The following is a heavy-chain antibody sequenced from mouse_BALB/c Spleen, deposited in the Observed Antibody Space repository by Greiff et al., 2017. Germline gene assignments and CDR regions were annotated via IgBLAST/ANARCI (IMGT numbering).Heavy chain of an antibody. J-gene: IGHJ4*01. CDR2: ISYDGSN. D-gene: IGHD2-4*01. Sequence: EVKLVESGPGLVKPSQSLSLTCSVTGYSITSGYYWNWIRQFPGNKLEWMGYISYDGSNNYNPSLKNRISITRDTSKNQFFLKLNSVTTEDTATYYCARGRDYDGDYAMDYWGQGTSVTVSS. CDR3: ARGRDYDGDYAMDY. V-gene: IGHV3-6*02. CDR1: GYSITSGYY.